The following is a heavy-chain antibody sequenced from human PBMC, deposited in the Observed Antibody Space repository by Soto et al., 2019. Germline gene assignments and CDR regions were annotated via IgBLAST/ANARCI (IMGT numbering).Heavy chain of an antibody. CDR3: ARWGIAAGDY. J-gene: IGHJ4*02. D-gene: IGHD6-13*01. CDR2: IWYDGSNK. Sequence: QVQLVESGGGVVQPGRSLRVSCAASGFTFSSYGMHWVRQAPGKGLEWVAVIWYDGSNKYYADSVKGRFTISRDTSTNTLYLQMNSLRSEDTAVYYCARWGIAAGDYWGQGTLVTVSS. CDR1: GFTFSSYG. V-gene: IGHV3-33*01.